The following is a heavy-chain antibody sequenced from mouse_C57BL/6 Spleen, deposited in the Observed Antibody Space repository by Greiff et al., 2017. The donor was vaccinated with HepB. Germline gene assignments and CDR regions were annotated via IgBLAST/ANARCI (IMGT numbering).Heavy chain of an antibody. CDR2: INPNNGGT. J-gene: IGHJ2*01. CDR1: GYTFTDYY. Sequence: EVQLQQSGPELVKPGASVKISCKASGYTFTDYYMNWVKQSHGKSLEWIGDINPNNGGTSYNQKFKGKATLTVDKSSSTAYMELRSLTSEDSAVYYCAGWVYFDYWGQGTTLTVSS. D-gene: IGHD3-3*01. V-gene: IGHV1-26*01. CDR3: AGWVYFDY.